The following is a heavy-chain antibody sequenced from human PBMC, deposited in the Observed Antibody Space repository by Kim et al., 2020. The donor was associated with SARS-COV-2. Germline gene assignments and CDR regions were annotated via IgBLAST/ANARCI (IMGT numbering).Heavy chain of an antibody. Sequence: VRGRFTISRDNSKNTLSLQMNSLGAEDTAIYYCATTTGYCASTTCFGGDYWGQGTLVTVSS. CDR3: ATTTGYCASTTCFGGDY. V-gene: IGHV3-23*01. J-gene: IGHJ4*02. D-gene: IGHD2-2*01.